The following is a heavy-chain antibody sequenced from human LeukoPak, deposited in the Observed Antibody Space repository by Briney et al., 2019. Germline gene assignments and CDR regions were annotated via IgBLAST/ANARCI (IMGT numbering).Heavy chain of an antibody. D-gene: IGHD3-16*01. Sequence: PGGSLRLSCVASGLTVSGNCISWARQAPGKGLEWVASINHNGNVNYYVDSVKGRFTISRDNAKNSLYLQMSNLRAEDTAVYFCARGGGLDVWGQGATVTVSS. CDR3: ARGGGLDV. V-gene: IGHV3-7*03. CDR2: INHNGNVN. J-gene: IGHJ6*02. CDR1: GLTVSGNC.